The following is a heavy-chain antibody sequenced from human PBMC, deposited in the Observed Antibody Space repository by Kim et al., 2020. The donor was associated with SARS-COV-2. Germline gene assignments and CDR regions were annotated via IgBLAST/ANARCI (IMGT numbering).Heavy chain of an antibody. D-gene: IGHD2-15*01. CDR3: AVAAKPTSPSSFDY. V-gene: IGHV3-23*01. J-gene: IGHJ4*02. Sequence: ADSRKGRFTISRDNSKNTLYLQMNSLRAEDTAIYYCAVAAKPTSPSSFDYWGQGTLVTVSS.